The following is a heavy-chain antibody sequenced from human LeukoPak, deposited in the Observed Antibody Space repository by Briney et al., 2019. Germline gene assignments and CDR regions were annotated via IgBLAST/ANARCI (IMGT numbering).Heavy chain of an antibody. V-gene: IGHV3-64*04. CDR2: ISTFGDSA. Sequence: PGGSLRLSCSASGFTFTNYAMHWVRQAPGKGLEYVSAISTFGDSAYYADSVKGRFTISRDNSKSTLYLQMNGLRAEDTAVYYCATLEWYQMPDRGYWGQGSPVTVSS. J-gene: IGHJ4*02. D-gene: IGHD2-2*01. CDR3: ATLEWYQMPDRGY. CDR1: GFTFTNYA.